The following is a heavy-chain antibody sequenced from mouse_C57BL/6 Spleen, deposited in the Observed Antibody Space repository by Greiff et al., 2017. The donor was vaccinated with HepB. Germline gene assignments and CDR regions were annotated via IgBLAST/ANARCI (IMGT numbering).Heavy chain of an antibody. J-gene: IGHJ1*03. Sequence: VQLQQSGAELVRPGASVKLSCTASGFNIKDDYMHWVKQRPEQGLEWIGWIDPENGDTEYASKFQGKATITADTSSKTAYLQLSSLTSEDTAVYYCTAYYYGSSYGYFDVWGTGTTVTVSS. CDR2: IDPENGDT. V-gene: IGHV14-4*01. CDR1: GFNIKDDY. CDR3: TAYYYGSSYGYFDV. D-gene: IGHD1-1*01.